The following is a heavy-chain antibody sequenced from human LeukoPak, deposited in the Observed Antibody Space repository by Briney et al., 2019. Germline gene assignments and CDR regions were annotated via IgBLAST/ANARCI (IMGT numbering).Heavy chain of an antibody. CDR1: GFTFSSYG. CDR3: AKALGYSGYSASDAFDI. V-gene: IGHV3-30*18. CDR2: ISYDGSNK. Sequence: GGSLRLSCAASGFTFSSYGMHWVRQAPGKGLEWVAVISYDGSNKYYADSVKGRFTNSRDNSKNTLYLQMNSLRAEDTAVYYCAKALGYSGYSASDAFDIWGQGTMVTVSS. J-gene: IGHJ3*02. D-gene: IGHD5-12*01.